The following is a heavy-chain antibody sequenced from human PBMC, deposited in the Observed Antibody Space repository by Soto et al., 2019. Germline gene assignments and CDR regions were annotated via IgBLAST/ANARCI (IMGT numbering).Heavy chain of an antibody. J-gene: IGHJ3*02. CDR3: AKGGRAVSGTGSFDI. CDR1: GFTFDDYA. Sequence: EVQLVESGGGLVQPGRSLRLSCAASGFTFDDYAMHWVRQVPGKGLEWVSGISWNSDNIDYADSVRGRFTISRDKAKNSLYLQMNSLRPEDTALYYCAKGGRAVSGTGSFDIWGQGTLVTVSS. D-gene: IGHD6-19*01. V-gene: IGHV3-9*01. CDR2: ISWNSDNI.